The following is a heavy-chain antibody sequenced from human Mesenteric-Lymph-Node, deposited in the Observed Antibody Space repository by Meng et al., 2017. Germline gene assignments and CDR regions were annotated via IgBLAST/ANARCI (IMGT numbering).Heavy chain of an antibody. J-gene: IGHJ4*02. CDR2: INHSGST. Sequence: VQLQRWGAGMLKPSETLALTCAVYGGSFSDYYWSWIRQPPGKGLEWIGEINHSGSTNYNPSLKSRVTISVDTSKNQFSLNMSSVTAADTAVYYCARGFNRAPFPYWGQGTLVTVSS. CDR1: GGSFSDYY. D-gene: IGHD1-14*01. CDR3: ARGFNRAPFPY. V-gene: IGHV4-34*01.